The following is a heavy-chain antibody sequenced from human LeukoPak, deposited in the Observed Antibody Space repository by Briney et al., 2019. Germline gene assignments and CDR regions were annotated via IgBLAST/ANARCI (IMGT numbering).Heavy chain of an antibody. CDR3: ARGGIFGLDAFDI. CDR1: GGSISSGGYS. CDR2: IYHSGST. Sequence: PSQTLSLTCAVAGGSISSGGYSWSWLRQPPGKGLEWIGYIYHSGSTYYNPSLKSRVTISVDRSKNQFSLQLSSVTAADTAVYYCARGGIFGLDAFDIWGQGTMVAVSS. D-gene: IGHD3/OR15-3a*01. J-gene: IGHJ3*02. V-gene: IGHV4-30-2*01.